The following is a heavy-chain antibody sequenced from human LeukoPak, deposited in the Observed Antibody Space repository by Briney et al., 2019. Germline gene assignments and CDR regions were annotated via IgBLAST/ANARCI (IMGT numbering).Heavy chain of an antibody. CDR1: GYTFTSYG. J-gene: IGHJ4*02. Sequence: ASVKVSCKASGYTFTSYGISWVRQAPGQGLEWMGWISAYNGNTNYAQKLQGRVTMTRDTSTSTVYMELSSLRSEDTAVYYCAREAVAGHFDYWGQGTLVTVSS. CDR2: ISAYNGNT. CDR3: AREAVAGHFDY. V-gene: IGHV1-18*01. D-gene: IGHD6-19*01.